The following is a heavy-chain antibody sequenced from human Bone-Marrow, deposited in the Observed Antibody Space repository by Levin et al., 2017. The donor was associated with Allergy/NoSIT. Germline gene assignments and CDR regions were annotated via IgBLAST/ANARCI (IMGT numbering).Heavy chain of an antibody. D-gene: IGHD2-8*01. CDR2: INRDGGDG. CDR3: ARNGAWSFEF. J-gene: IGHJ4*02. Sequence: GESLKISCASSGFTFSGYWMARVRQAPGKGLEWVANINRDGGDGYYVDSVKGRFTISRDNARNSLDLQMNSLRVEDTAVYYCARNGAWSFEFWGQGTLVTVSS. V-gene: IGHV3-7*02. CDR1: GFTFSGYW.